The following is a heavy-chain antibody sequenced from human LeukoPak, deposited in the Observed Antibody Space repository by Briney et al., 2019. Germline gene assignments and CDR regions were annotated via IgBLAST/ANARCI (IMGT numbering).Heavy chain of an antibody. D-gene: IGHD3-3*01. CDR1: GGSISSYY. Sequence: PSETLSLTCTVSGGSISSYYWSWIRQPAGKGLEWIGRIYTSGSTNYNPSLKSRVTMSVDTSKNQFSLKLSSVTAADTAVYYCARDYYYDFWSGYYTGAFDIWGQGTMVTVSS. CDR3: ARDYYYDFWSGYYTGAFDI. V-gene: IGHV4-4*07. J-gene: IGHJ3*02. CDR2: IYTSGST.